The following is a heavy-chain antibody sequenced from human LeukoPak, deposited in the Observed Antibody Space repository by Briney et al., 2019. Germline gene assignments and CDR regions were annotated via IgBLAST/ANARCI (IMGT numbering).Heavy chain of an antibody. CDR3: ARADCSGGSCYSFDY. Sequence: PGESLKISCKGSGYSFTSYWIGWVRQMPGKGLEWMEIIYPGDSDTRYSPSFQGQVTISADKSISTAYLQWSSLKASDTAMYYCARADCSGGSCYSFDYWGQGTLVTVSS. CDR2: IYPGDSDT. CDR1: GYSFTSYW. D-gene: IGHD2-15*01. J-gene: IGHJ4*02. V-gene: IGHV5-51*01.